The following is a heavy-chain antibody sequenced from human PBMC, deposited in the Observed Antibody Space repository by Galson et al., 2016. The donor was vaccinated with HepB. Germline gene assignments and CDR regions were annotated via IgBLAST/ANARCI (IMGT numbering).Heavy chain of an antibody. CDR1: GFTFNSYG. D-gene: IGHD3-16*01. V-gene: IGHV3-30*03. J-gene: IGHJ6*02. Sequence: SLRLSCAASGFTFNSYGMHWVRQAPGKGLEWLAFISFDGNNKDYADSVKGRFVISRDNSNNTLHLQMNSLTAEDTAVYYCARERLCRNANCYAWYYYGMDVWGQGTTVIVSS. CDR3: ARERLCRNANCYAWYYYGMDV. CDR2: ISFDGNNK.